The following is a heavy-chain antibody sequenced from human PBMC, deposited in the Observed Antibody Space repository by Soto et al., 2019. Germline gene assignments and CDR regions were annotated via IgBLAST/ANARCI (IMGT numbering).Heavy chain of an antibody. CDR3: ARVTVILWLGQSTLNWFDP. J-gene: IGHJ5*02. Sequence: ASVKVSCKASGYTFTSYGISWVRQAPGQGLEWMGWISAYNGNTNYAQKLQGRVTMTTDTSTSTAYMELRSLRSDDTAVYYCARVTVILWLGQSTLNWFDPRGQGTLVTVSS. D-gene: IGHD3-10*01. V-gene: IGHV1-18*01. CDR2: ISAYNGNT. CDR1: GYTFTSYG.